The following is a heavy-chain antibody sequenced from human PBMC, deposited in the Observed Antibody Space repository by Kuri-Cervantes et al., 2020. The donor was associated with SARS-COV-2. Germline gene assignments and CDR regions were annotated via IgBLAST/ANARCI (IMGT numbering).Heavy chain of an antibody. Sequence: GESLKISCAASGFTFSSYAMSWVRQAPGKGLEWVSYISSSSSYTNYADSVKGRFTISRDNAKNSLYLQMNSLRAEDTAVYYCARGSRSFRYCSSTSCYQWNWFDPWGQGTLVTVSS. D-gene: IGHD2-2*01. CDR3: ARGSRSFRYCSSTSCYQWNWFDP. CDR2: ISSSSSYT. CDR1: GFTFSSYA. V-gene: IGHV3-11*05. J-gene: IGHJ5*02.